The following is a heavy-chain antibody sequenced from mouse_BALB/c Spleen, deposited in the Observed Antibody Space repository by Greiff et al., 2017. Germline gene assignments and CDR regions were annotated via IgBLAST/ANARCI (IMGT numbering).Heavy chain of an antibody. D-gene: IGHD1-2*01. J-gene: IGHJ3*01. CDR3: TRSDLRLQVAY. CDR1: GYTFTSYW. Sequence: LQQSGSELVRPGASVKLSCKASGYTFTSYWMHWVKQRPGQGLEWIGNIYPGSGSTNYDEKFKSKATLTVDTSSSTAYMQLSSLTSEDSAVYCCTRSDLRLQVAYWGQGTLVTVSA. CDR2: IYPGSGST. V-gene: IGHV1S22*01.